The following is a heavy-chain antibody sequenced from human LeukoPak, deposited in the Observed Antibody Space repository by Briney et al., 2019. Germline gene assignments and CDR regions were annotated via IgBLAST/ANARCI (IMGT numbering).Heavy chain of an antibody. CDR1: GFTFSSYG. D-gene: IGHD3-3*01. Sequence: GRSLRLSCAASGFTFSSYGMHWVRQAPGKGLEWVAVIWYDGSNKYYAGSVKGRFTISRDNSKNTLYLQMNSLGAEDTAVYYCARAGRFLEWLLDYWGQGTLVTVSS. CDR2: IWYDGSNK. J-gene: IGHJ4*02. V-gene: IGHV3-33*01. CDR3: ARAGRFLEWLLDY.